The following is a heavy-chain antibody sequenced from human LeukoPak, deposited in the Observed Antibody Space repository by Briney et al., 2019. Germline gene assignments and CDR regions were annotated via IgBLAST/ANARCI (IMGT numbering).Heavy chain of an antibody. CDR1: GGSISSSSYY. D-gene: IGHD5-18*01. J-gene: IGHJ4*02. Sequence: SETLSLTCTVSGGSISSSSYYWGWIRQPPGKGLEWIGSIYYSGSTYYNPSLKSRVTISVDTSKNQFSLKLSSVTAADTAVYYCARVRTYSYGLRYYFDYWGQGTLVTVSS. CDR3: ARVRTYSYGLRYYFDY. V-gene: IGHV4-39*07. CDR2: IYYSGST.